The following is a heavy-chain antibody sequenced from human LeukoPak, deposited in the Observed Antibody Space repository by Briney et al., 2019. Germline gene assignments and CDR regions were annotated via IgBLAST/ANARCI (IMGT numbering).Heavy chain of an antibody. CDR3: ARWYFDWFLIDY. J-gene: IGHJ4*02. CDR1: GFTFSDYY. CDR2: ISSSGSTI. Sequence: GALRLSCAASGFTFSDYYMSWIRQAPGKGLEWVSYISSSGSTIYYADSVKGRFTISRDNAKNSLYLQMNSLRAEDTAVYYCARWYFDWFLIDYWGQGTLVTVSS. D-gene: IGHD3-9*01. V-gene: IGHV3-11*01.